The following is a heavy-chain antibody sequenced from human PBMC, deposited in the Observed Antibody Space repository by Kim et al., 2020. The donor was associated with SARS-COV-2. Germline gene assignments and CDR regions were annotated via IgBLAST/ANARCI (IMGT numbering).Heavy chain of an antibody. CDR3: AKDKNLRQQPKADWFDP. CDR2: ISGSGGST. Sequence: GGSLRLSCAASGFTFSSYAMSWVRQAPGKGLEWVSAISGSGGSTYYADSVKGRFTISRDNSKNTLYLQMNSLRAEDTAVYYCAKDKNLRQQPKADWFDPWGQGTMVTVSS. D-gene: IGHD6-13*01. CDR1: GFTFSSYA. J-gene: IGHJ5*02. V-gene: IGHV3-23*01.